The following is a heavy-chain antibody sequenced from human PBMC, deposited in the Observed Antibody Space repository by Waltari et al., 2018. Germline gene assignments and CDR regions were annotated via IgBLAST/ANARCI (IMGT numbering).Heavy chain of an antibody. CDR2: IIPILGIA. V-gene: IGHV1-69*08. CDR1: GGTFSSYT. J-gene: IGHJ5*02. Sequence: QVQLVQSGAEVKKPGSSVKVSCKASGGTFSSYTISWVRQAPGQGLEWMGRIIPILGIANYAQKFQGRVTITADKSTSTAYMELSSLRSEDTAVYYCAREFGYSYGSGWFDPWGQGTLVTVSS. D-gene: IGHD5-18*01. CDR3: AREFGYSYGSGWFDP.